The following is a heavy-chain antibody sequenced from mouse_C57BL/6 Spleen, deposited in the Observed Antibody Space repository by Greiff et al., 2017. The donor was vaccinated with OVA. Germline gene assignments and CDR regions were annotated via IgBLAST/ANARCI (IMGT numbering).Heavy chain of an antibody. CDR2: INPSTGGT. CDR3: ARGDIDGYYVWYFDV. D-gene: IGHD2-3*01. J-gene: IGHJ1*03. V-gene: IGHV1-42*01. CDR1: GYSFTGYY. Sequence: VQLQQSGPELVKPGASVKISCKASGYSFTGYYMNWVKQSPEKSLEWIGEINPSTGGTTYNQKFKAKATLTVDKSFSTAYMQLKSLTSEDSAVYYCARGDIDGYYVWYFDVWGTGTTVTVSS.